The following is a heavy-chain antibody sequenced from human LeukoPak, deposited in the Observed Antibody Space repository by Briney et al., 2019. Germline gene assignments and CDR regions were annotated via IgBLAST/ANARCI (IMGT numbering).Heavy chain of an antibody. V-gene: IGHV4-61*02. J-gene: IGHJ4*02. Sequence: SETLSLTCTVSGGSISSASYYWSWIRQPAGKGLEWIGRIYISGSTNYNPSLKSRVTISVDTSKNQFSLKLSSVTAADTAVYYCARLQWLVLQAFDYWGQGTLVTVSS. CDR2: IYISGST. D-gene: IGHD6-19*01. CDR1: GGSISSASYY. CDR3: ARLQWLVLQAFDY.